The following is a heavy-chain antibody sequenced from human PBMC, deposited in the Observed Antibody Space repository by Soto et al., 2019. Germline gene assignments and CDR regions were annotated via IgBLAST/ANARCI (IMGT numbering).Heavy chain of an antibody. CDR2: IIPIFGTA. Sequence: RDSVKVSCKASGGTYCSYAISWVRQATGQGLEWMGGIIPIFGTAYYAQKFPGRVTITADESTSTAYMELSSLRSEDTAVYYCAKSSGTGPLQALDIWGQGTMVTVSS. CDR3: AKSSGTGPLQALDI. J-gene: IGHJ3*02. V-gene: IGHV1-69*13. CDR1: GGTYCSYA. D-gene: IGHD1-1*01.